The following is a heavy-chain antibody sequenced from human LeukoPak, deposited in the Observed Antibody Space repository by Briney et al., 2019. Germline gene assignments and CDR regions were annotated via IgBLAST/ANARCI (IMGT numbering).Heavy chain of an antibody. CDR2: ISSSGRTI. J-gene: IGHJ4*02. Sequence: GGSLRLSCAASAFTFSSYEMNRVRQAPGKGLEWISYISSSGRTIYYADSVKGRFTISRDNAQNSLYLQMNSLRADDTAVYYCARQSGYDFAFDYWGQRTLVTVSS. CDR1: AFTFSSYE. CDR3: ARQSGYDFAFDY. D-gene: IGHD5-12*01. V-gene: IGHV3-48*03.